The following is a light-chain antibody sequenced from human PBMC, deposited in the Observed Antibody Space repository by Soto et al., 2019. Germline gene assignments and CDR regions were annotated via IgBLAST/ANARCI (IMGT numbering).Light chain of an antibody. CDR2: DAS. CDR3: QQYEIFPIT. J-gene: IGKJ5*01. Sequence: DIHMTQSPSSLSATIGARVTTPCQASHDIRKYLNWYQQKPGKAPKLLIYDASNMETGVPSRFTGSGSGTDFTFTISSLQPEDIATYYCQQYEIFPITFGQGTRLEIK. V-gene: IGKV1-33*01. CDR1: HDIRKY.